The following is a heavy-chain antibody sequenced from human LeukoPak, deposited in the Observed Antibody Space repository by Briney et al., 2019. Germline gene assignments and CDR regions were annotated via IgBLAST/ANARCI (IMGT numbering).Heavy chain of an antibody. CDR1: GGSISSSSYY. Sequence: AETLSLTCTVSGGSISSSSYYWGWIRQPPGTGLEWIGSIYYSGSTYYNPSLKSRVTISVDTSKNQFSLKLSSVTAADTAVYYCARQVSYYDSSGYYYSAFDIWGQGTMVTVSS. V-gene: IGHV4-39*01. D-gene: IGHD3-22*01. CDR3: ARQVSYYDSSGYYYSAFDI. CDR2: IYYSGST. J-gene: IGHJ3*02.